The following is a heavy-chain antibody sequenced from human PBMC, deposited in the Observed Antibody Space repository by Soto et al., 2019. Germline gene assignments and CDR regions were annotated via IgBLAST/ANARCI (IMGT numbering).Heavy chain of an antibody. CDR1: GYTFTSYG. Sequence: ASVKVSCKASGYTFTSYGISWVRQAPGQGLEWMGWISAYNGNTNYAQKLQGRVTMTTDTSTSTAYMELRSLKSDDTAVYYCARVQGYDILTGYSGTAEYFQHWGQGTLVTVSS. D-gene: IGHD3-9*01. CDR2: ISAYNGNT. J-gene: IGHJ1*01. V-gene: IGHV1-18*01. CDR3: ARVQGYDILTGYSGTAEYFQH.